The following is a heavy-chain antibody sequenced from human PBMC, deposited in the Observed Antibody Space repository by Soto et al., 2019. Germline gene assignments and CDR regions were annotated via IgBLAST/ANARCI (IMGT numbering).Heavy chain of an antibody. D-gene: IGHD3-22*01. V-gene: IGHV3-23*01. CDR3: AKDRLSSGSGVRFDP. Sequence: EVQLLESGGGLVQPGGSLRLSCTASGFTFSTYARSWVRQAPGKGLEWVSSISGSGDNTYYKDSVKGRFTISRDNSRNTLFLQMNSLRAEDTAVYYCAKDRLSSGSGVRFDPRGQGTLVTVSS. J-gene: IGHJ5*02. CDR1: GFTFSTYA. CDR2: ISGSGDNT.